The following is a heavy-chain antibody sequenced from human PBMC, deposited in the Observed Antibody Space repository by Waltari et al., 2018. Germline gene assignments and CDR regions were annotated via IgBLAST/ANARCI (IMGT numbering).Heavy chain of an antibody. CDR2: IYYSGTT. CDR1: GDSISGSRNY. Sequence: QMELQESGPRLVKPSETLSPTCNVSGDSISGSRNYWAWLRQPPGKTLQWIGSIYYSGTTYYNPSLKGRFAISVDTSRNQFSLNVNSVTAADTGIYYCARQLRFVDWIPRYFDSWGRGTLATVSS. CDR3: ARQLRFVDWIPRYFDS. V-gene: IGHV4-39*01. D-gene: IGHD3-3*01. J-gene: IGHJ4*02.